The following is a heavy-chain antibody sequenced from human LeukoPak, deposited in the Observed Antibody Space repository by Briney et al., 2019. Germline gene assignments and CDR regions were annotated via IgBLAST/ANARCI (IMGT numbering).Heavy chain of an antibody. CDR1: GESSSGYY. V-gene: IGHV4-34*01. D-gene: IGHD6-13*01. J-gene: IGHJ4*02. CDR3: ARGGPGQQLVLVY. CDR2: VNHSGST. Sequence: SETLSLTCAVYGESSSGYYWSWIRQPPGKGLEWIGEVNHSGSTNYNPPLRSRVTISVDTSKNQFSLKLSSVTAADTAVYYCARGGPGQQLVLVYWGQGTLVTVSS.